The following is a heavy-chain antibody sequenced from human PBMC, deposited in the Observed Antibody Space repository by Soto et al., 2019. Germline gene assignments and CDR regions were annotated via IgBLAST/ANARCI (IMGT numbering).Heavy chain of an antibody. J-gene: IGHJ4*02. CDR3: ARDAVLGRGVDY. Sequence: GGSLRLSCAASGFTFSSYSMNWVRQAPGKGLEWVSSISSSSSYIYYADSVKGRFTISRDNAKNSLYLQMNSLRAEDTAVYYCARDAVLGRGVDYWGQGTLVTVSS. CDR1: GFTFSSYS. V-gene: IGHV3-21*01. CDR2: ISSSSSYI. D-gene: IGHD3-10*01.